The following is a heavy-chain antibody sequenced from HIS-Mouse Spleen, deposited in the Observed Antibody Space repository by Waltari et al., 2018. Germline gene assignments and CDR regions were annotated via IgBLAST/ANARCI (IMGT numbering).Heavy chain of an antibody. CDR2: IYYSGST. D-gene: IGHD6-13*01. Sequence: QLQLQESGPGLAKPSETLSLTCTVSGGSISRSSYYWGWFRQPPGKGLEWIGSIYYSGSTYYNPSLKSRVTISVDTSKNQFSLKLSSVTAADTAVYYCAREIPYSSSWYDWYFDLWGRGTLVTVSS. V-gene: IGHV4-39*07. J-gene: IGHJ2*01. CDR1: GGSISRSSYY. CDR3: AREIPYSSSWYDWYFDL.